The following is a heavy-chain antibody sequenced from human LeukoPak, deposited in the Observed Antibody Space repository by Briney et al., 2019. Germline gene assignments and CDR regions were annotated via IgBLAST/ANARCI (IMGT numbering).Heavy chain of an antibody. CDR1: GYTFTGYY. Sequence: ASVKDSCKASGYTFTGYYIHWVRQAPGQGLEWMGWINPNSGGTNYAQKFQGRVTMTRDTSISTAYMELSRLRSDDTAVYYCARDSTIFGVARDYWGQGTLVTVSS. CDR3: ARDSTIFGVARDY. D-gene: IGHD3-3*01. CDR2: INPNSGGT. J-gene: IGHJ4*02. V-gene: IGHV1-2*02.